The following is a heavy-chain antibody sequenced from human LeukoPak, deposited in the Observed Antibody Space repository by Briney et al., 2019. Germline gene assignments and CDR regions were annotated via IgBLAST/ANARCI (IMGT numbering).Heavy chain of an antibody. J-gene: IGHJ4*02. CDR2: IWYDGSNK. CDR3: ARVPAMVRGGGHFDY. D-gene: IGHD3-10*01. Sequence: PGGSLRLSCAASGSTFSIYGMHWVRQAPGKGLEWVAVIWYDGSNKYYADSVKGRFTISRDNSKNTLYLQMNSLRAEDTAVYYCARVPAMVRGGGHFDYWGQGTLVTVSS. V-gene: IGHV3-33*08. CDR1: GSTFSIYG.